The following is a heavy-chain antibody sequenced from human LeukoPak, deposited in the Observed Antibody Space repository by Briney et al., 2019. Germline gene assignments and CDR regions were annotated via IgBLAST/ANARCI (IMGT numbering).Heavy chain of an antibody. D-gene: IGHD2-2*01. Sequence: SETLSLTCTVSGGSLSSYYWSWIRQPPGKGLEWIGYIYYSGSTNYNPSLKSRVTISVDTSKNQFSLKLSSVTAADTAVYYCARHSPLVGVPAAPLYFDYWGQGTLVTVSS. V-gene: IGHV4-59*08. J-gene: IGHJ4*02. CDR3: ARHSPLVGVPAAPLYFDY. CDR2: IYYSGST. CDR1: GGSLSSYY.